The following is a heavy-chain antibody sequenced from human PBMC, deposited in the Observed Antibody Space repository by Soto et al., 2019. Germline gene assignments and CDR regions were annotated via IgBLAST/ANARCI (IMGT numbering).Heavy chain of an antibody. Sequence: ASVKVSCKVSGYSLSDLSMHWVRQARGKGLEWMGGLDAEDGETIYAQKLQGRGTMTEDTSTDTAYMELSSLTSEDTAMYYCATLPRTIERTPAAIWSFDSWGQGTLVTVSS. V-gene: IGHV1-24*01. D-gene: IGHD2-2*01. CDR1: GYSLSDLS. J-gene: IGHJ4*02. CDR3: ATLPRTIERTPAAIWSFDS. CDR2: LDAEDGET.